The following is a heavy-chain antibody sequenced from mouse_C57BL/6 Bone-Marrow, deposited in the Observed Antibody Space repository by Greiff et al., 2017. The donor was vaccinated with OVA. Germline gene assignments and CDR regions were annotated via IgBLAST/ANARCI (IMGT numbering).Heavy chain of an antibody. J-gene: IGHJ2*01. CDR1: GYTFTSYW. CDR3: SIYYYGSSSRCY. CDR2: IDPSDSYT. V-gene: IGHV1-59*01. D-gene: IGHD1-1*01. Sequence: QVQLQQPGAELVRPGPSVKLSCKASGYTFTSYWMHWVKQRPGQGLEWIGVIDPSDSYTNYNQKFKGKATLTVDTSSSTAYMQLSSLTSEDSAVYYCSIYYYGSSSRCYWGQGTTLTVSS.